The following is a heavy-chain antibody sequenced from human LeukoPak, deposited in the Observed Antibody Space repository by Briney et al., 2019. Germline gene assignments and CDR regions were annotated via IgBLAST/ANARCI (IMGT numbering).Heavy chain of an antibody. Sequence: PGGSLRLSCAASGFTFSSFAIGWVRQAPGKGLGWVLGISGSGGSTYYADSVKGRFTISRDKSKNTLYLQMNSLRAEDTAVYYCAKLEIAVAGTDFDYWGQGTLVTVSS. CDR2: ISGSGGST. J-gene: IGHJ4*02. CDR3: AKLEIAVAGTDFDY. CDR1: GFTFSSFA. D-gene: IGHD6-19*01. V-gene: IGHV3-23*01.